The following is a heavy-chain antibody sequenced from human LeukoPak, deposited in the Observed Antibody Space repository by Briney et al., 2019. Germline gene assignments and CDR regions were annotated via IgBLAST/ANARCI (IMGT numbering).Heavy chain of an antibody. CDR1: GFTFSSYG. CDR2: ISYDGSNK. Sequence: GRSLRLSCAASGFTFSSYGMHWVRQAPGKGLEWVAVISYDGSNKYYADSVKGRFTISRDNSKNTLYLQMNSLRAEDTAVYYRAKDRNVWGNGAFDIWGQGTMVTVSS. CDR3: AKDRNVWGNGAFDI. J-gene: IGHJ3*02. D-gene: IGHD3-16*01. V-gene: IGHV3-30*18.